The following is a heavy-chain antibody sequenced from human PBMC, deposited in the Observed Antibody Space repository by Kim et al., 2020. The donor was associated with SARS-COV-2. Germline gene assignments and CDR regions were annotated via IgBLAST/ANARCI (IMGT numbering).Heavy chain of an antibody. D-gene: IGHD4-17*01. CDR1: GFTFSSYW. V-gene: IGHV3-7*01. J-gene: IGHJ4*02. CDR3: ASGRGYGDYVGY. Sequence: GGSLRLSCAASGFTFSSYWMNWVRQAPGKGLECVANIKQDGSEKYYVDSVKGRFTISRDNAKNSLYLQMNSLRVEDTAVYYCASGRGYGDYVGYWGQGTLVTVSS. CDR2: IKQDGSEK.